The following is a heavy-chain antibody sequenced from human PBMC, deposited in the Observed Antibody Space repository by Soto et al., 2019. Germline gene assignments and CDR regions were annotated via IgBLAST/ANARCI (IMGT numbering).Heavy chain of an antibody. J-gene: IGHJ6*02. V-gene: IGHV4-30-4*02. CDR1: GGSISSGDYY. CDR3: ARARTYYYDSSGYYYYYYGMDV. CDR2: IYYSGST. D-gene: IGHD3-22*01. Sequence: SETLSLTCTFSGGSISSGDYYWSWIRQPPGKGLEWIGYIYYSGSTYYNPSLKSRVTISVDTSKNQFSLKLSSVTAADTAVYYCARARTYYYDSSGYYYYYYGMDVWGQGTTVTVSS.